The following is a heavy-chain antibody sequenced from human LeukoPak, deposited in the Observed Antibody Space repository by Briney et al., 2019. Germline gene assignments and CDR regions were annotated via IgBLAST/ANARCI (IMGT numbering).Heavy chain of an antibody. CDR3: ARRGDYGLYYYYYYMDV. Sequence: PGGSLRLSCAASGFTFDDYGMSWVRHAPGKGLEWVSGINWNGGSTGYADSVKGRFTISRDSAKNSLYLQMNSLRAEDTALYYCARRGDYGLYYYYYYMDVWGKGTTVTVSS. CDR1: GFTFDDYG. V-gene: IGHV3-20*04. D-gene: IGHD4-17*01. CDR2: INWNGGST. J-gene: IGHJ6*03.